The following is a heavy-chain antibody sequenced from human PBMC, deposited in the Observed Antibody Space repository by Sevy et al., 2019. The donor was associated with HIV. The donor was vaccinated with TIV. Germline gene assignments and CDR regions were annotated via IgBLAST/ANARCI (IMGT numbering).Heavy chain of an antibody. CDR2: LSGSGAHT. CDR3: AKSSLPYGDYHFDQ. J-gene: IGHJ4*02. D-gene: IGHD4-17*01. Sequence: GGSLRLSCAASGFSFINYAMTWVRQSPGKGLEWVSSLSGSGAHTYYIDSVKGRFTISRDNSKNTLYLQMNSLRAEDTAVYYCAKSSLPYGDYHFDQWGQGTLVTVSS. CDR1: GFSFINYA. V-gene: IGHV3-23*01.